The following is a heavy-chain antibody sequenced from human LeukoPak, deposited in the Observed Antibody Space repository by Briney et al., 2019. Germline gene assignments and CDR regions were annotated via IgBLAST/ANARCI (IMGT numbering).Heavy chain of an antibody. CDR1: GFTFSSYG. Sequence: GRSLRLSCAASGFTFSSYGMHWVRQAPGKGLEWVSYISSSGSVIYYADSVKGRFTISKDNAKKSLYLQMNSLRVEGTAVYYCARDGGSGSYYSDYWGQGTLVTVSS. J-gene: IGHJ4*02. CDR3: ARDGGSGSYYSDY. D-gene: IGHD3-10*01. V-gene: IGHV3-48*04. CDR2: ISSSGSVI.